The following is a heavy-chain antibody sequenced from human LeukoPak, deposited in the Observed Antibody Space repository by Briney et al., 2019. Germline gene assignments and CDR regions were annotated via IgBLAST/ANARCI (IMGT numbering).Heavy chain of an antibody. J-gene: IGHJ4*02. CDR2: IIPIFGTA. Sequence: ASVKVSCKASGGTFSSYAISWVRQAPGQGLEWMGGIIPIFGTANYAQKFQGRVTITADESTSTVYMELSSPRSEDTAVYYCASRAAADIVVVPAADADYWGQGTLVTVSS. CDR1: GGTFSSYA. V-gene: IGHV1-69*13. CDR3: ASRAAADIVVVPAADADY. D-gene: IGHD2-2*01.